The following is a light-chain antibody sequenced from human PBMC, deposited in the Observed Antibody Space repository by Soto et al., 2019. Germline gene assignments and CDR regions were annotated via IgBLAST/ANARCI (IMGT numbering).Light chain of an antibody. CDR3: QHDTGYSEG. CDR1: QGISSY. V-gene: IGKV1-9*01. J-gene: IGKJ1*01. CDR2: AAS. Sequence: DIHMTQSPSSVSASVGYIVTITCRASQGISSYLAWYQHKPGKAPKLLIYAASSLQSGVPSRFSGSGSGTEFTLTICSLQPDDFAPYCCQHDTGYSEGLGQGTKVDVK.